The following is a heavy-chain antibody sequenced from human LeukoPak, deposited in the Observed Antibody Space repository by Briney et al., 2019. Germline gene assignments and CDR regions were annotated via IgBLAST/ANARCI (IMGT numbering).Heavy chain of an antibody. CDR1: GGSISSSNW. CDR3: ARGEGDFWSGYYPYDY. V-gene: IGHV4-4*02. J-gene: IGHJ4*02. Sequence: SETLSLTCTVSGGSISSSNWWGWVRQPPGKGLEWIGEIYHSGSTNYNPSLKSRVTISVDKSKNQFSLKLSSVTAADTAVYYCARGEGDFWSGYYPYDYWGLGTLVTVSS. D-gene: IGHD3-3*01. CDR2: IYHSGST.